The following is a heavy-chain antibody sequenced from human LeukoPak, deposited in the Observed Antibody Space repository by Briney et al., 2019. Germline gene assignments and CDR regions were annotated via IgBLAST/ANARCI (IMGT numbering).Heavy chain of an antibody. CDR1: GFTFSSYH. J-gene: IGHJ5*02. V-gene: IGHV3-21*01. Sequence: GGSLRLSCVVSGFTFSSYHMNWVRQAPGKGLEWVSSISVTNSYIYYADSVKGRFTISRDNAKNSLYLQMNSLRAEDTAVYYCARDPTAAAGTRWFDPWGQGTLVTVSS. CDR2: ISVTNSYI. CDR3: ARDPTAAAGTRWFDP. D-gene: IGHD6-13*01.